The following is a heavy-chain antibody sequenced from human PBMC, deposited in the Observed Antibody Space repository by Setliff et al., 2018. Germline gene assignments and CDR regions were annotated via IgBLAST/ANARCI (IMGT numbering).Heavy chain of an antibody. CDR1: GFTFSSYA. D-gene: IGHD3-10*01. J-gene: IGHJ4*02. V-gene: IGHV3-23*01. CDR3: ATPGRRFGESIDY. CDR2: ISGSGVST. Sequence: GGSLRLSCAASGFTFSSYAMSWVRQAPGKGLEWVPAISGSGVSTYYADSVKGRFTISRDNSKNTLYLQMNSLRAEDTAVYYCATPGRRFGESIDYWGQGTLVTVSS.